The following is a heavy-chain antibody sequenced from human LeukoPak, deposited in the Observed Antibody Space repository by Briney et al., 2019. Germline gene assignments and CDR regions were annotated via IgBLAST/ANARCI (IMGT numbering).Heavy chain of an antibody. CDR2: ISYSGST. J-gene: IGHJ4*02. D-gene: IGHD4-11*01. CDR3: ATMTTVTMYSYYFDS. Sequence: GSLRLSCAASGFTFDDYAMHWVRQAPGKGLEWIGYISYSGSTNYNPSLKSRVTISLDTSKNQFSLSLRSVTAADTAVYSCATMTTVTMYSYYFDSWGQGTLVTVS. CDR1: GFTFDDYA. V-gene: IGHV4-59*01.